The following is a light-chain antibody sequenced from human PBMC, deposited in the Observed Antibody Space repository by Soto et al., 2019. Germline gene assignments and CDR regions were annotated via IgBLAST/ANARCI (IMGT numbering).Light chain of an antibody. CDR2: KAS. J-gene: IGKJ1*01. Sequence: DIQMTQSPSILSASVGDRVTITCRASQSISSWLAWYQQKPGKAPNLLIYKASHLENGVPSRFSGSGSGTEFTLTISSLQPDDFATYYCQQYNSYPSPFGQGTKVDIK. CDR3: QQYNSYPSP. V-gene: IGKV1-5*03. CDR1: QSISSW.